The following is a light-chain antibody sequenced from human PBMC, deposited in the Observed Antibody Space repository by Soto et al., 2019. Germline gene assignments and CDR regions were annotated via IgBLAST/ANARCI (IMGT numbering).Light chain of an antibody. J-gene: IGKJ2*01. Sequence: DIQMTQSPSSLSASGGDRVTITCRASQSMSGYLSWYYQRPGKAPKLLISAASTLQRGVPSRFSGSGSGTDFTLTISSLQPEDSATYYCRQSYTVPYTFGQGTKLEVK. V-gene: IGKV1-39*01. CDR2: AAS. CDR1: QSMSGY. CDR3: RQSYTVPYT.